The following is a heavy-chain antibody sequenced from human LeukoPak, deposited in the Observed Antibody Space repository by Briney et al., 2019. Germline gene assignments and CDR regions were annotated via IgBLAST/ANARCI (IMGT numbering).Heavy chain of an antibody. Sequence: WASVKVSCKASGGTFRSYAISWVRQAPGQGLEWMGGIIPVFGTANYAQKFQGRVTITTDESTSTAYMELSSLRSEDTAVYYCARDWPYSSSWYGFDPWGQGTLVTVSS. D-gene: IGHD6-13*01. CDR2: IIPVFGTA. J-gene: IGHJ5*02. V-gene: IGHV1-69*05. CDR3: ARDWPYSSSWYGFDP. CDR1: GGTFRSYA.